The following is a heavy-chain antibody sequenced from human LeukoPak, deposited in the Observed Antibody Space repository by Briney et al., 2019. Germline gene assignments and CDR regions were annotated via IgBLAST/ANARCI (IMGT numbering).Heavy chain of an antibody. CDR1: GLTFSTYY. V-gene: IGHV3-30-3*01. CDR3: STGGSSGWSDF. CDR2: ISSDGSNE. D-gene: IGHD6-19*01. J-gene: IGHJ4*02. Sequence: PGGSLRLSCAASGLTFSTYYMHWVRQAPGKGLEWVAVISSDGSNEYYADSVKGRFTISRDNSKNTVFLQMNNLRLEDTAVYHCSTGGSSGWSDFWGQGNLVTVSS.